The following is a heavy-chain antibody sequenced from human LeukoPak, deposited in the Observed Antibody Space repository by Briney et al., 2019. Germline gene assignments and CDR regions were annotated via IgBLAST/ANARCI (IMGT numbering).Heavy chain of an antibody. CDR3: ARDGDYYDSSGSLDY. CDR2: INPGGGST. D-gene: IGHD3-22*01. CDR1: GYTFTSYG. J-gene: IGHJ4*02. V-gene: IGHV1-46*01. Sequence: ASVKVSCKASGYTFTSYGISWVRQAPGQGLEWMGIINPGGGSTSYAQKFQGRVTMTRDTATSTVYMELSSLRSEDTAVYYCARDGDYYDSSGSLDYWGQGTTVTVSS.